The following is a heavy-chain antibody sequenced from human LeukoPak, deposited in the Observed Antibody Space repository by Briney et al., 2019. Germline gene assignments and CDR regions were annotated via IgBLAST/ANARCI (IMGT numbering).Heavy chain of an antibody. CDR1: GGTFSSYA. V-gene: IGHV1-69*04. D-gene: IGHD3-22*01. CDR3: ARGYYYDSSRRIYFDY. J-gene: IGHJ4*02. Sequence: SVKVSCKASGGTFSSYAISWVRQAPGQGLEWMGRIIPILGIANYAQKFQGRVTITADKSTSTAYMELSSLRSEDTAVYYCARGYYYDSSRRIYFDYWGQGTLVTVSS. CDR2: IIPILGIA.